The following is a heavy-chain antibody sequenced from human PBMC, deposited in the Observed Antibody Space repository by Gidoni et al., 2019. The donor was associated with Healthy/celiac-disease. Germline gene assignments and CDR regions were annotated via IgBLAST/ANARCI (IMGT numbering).Heavy chain of an antibody. V-gene: IGHV3-21*01. CDR1: GLTFSSYS. Sequence: EVQLVEAGGGLVKSGGSRRLSCVASGLTFSSYSMNWVRQAPGKGLVWVSSISSSSSYIYYADSVKGRFTISRDNAKNSLYLQMNSLRAEDTAVYYCAREKHSVGMDVWGQGTTVTVSS. J-gene: IGHJ6*02. CDR2: ISSSSSYI. D-gene: IGHD3-10*01. CDR3: AREKHSVGMDV.